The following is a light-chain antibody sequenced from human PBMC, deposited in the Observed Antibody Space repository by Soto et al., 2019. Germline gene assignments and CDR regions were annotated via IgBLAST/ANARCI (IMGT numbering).Light chain of an antibody. Sequence: QSALTQPASVSRAPGQSITISCTRTSNEFDGYNYVSWYQQHPGKAPKLIIFEVTNRPSGVSNRFSGSKIDNTASLTIAGLQVEDEADYYCSSYKRNTHVVFGGGTKVTVL. CDR1: SNEFDGYNY. CDR3: SSYKRNTHVV. CDR2: EVT. J-gene: IGLJ2*01. V-gene: IGLV2-14*01.